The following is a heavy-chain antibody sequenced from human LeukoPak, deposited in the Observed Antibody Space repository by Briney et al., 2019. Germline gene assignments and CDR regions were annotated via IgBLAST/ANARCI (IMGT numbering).Heavy chain of an antibody. J-gene: IGHJ5*02. CDR3: TTEWVQLSDP. D-gene: IGHD1-1*01. CDR2: IKSKTDDGTT. CDR1: GFTFSNAW. Sequence: GGSLRLSCAASGFTFSNAWMSWVRQAPGKGLEWVGRIKSKTDDGTTDYAAPVKGRFTISRDDSKNTLYLQMNSLKTEDTAVYYCTTEWVQLSDPWGQGTLVTVSS. V-gene: IGHV3-15*01.